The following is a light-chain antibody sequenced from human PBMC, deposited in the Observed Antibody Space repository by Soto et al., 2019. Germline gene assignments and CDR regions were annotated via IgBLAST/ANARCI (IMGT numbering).Light chain of an antibody. V-gene: IGLV2-11*01. Sequence: QSALTQPRSVSGSPGQSVTISCSGASSDVGRYNYVSWYQQHPGKAPKLMIYDVSQRPSGVPDRFSGSKSGNTASLTISGLQAEDEADYYCCSYAGSYTLIFGGGTKVTVL. J-gene: IGLJ2*01. CDR1: SSDVGRYNY. CDR2: DVS. CDR3: CSYAGSYTLI.